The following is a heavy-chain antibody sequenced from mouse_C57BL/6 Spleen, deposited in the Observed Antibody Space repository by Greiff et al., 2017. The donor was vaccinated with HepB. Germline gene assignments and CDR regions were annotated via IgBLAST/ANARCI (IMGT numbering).Heavy chain of an antibody. CDR2: IWSGGGT. CDR3: AKDDGYYAMDD. J-gene: IGHJ4*01. V-gene: IGHV2-5*01. CDR1: GFSLTSYG. Sequence: QVQLKESGPGLVQPSQSLSITCTVSGFSLTSYGVHWVRQSPGQGLEWLGAIWSGGGTDYNAAFMSRLSITKDNSKSQVFFKMNSLQADDTARYYCAKDDGYYAMDDWGQGTSVTVAS. D-gene: IGHD2-3*01.